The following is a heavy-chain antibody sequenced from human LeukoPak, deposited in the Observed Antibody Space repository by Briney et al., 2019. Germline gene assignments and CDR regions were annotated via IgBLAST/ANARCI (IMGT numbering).Heavy chain of an antibody. Sequence: ASVKVSCKASGYTFTGYYMHWVRQAPGQGFEWMGWINPNSGGTNYAQKFQGRVTMTRDTSISTAYMELSRLRSNDTAVYYCARDSVYYYYYYMDVWGKGTTVTVSS. CDR3: ARDSVYYYYYYMDV. J-gene: IGHJ6*03. CDR2: INPNSGGT. CDR1: GYTFTGYY. V-gene: IGHV1-2*02. D-gene: IGHD3-10*01.